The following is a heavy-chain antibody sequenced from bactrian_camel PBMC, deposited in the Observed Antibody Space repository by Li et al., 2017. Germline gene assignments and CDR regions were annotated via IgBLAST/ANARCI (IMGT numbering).Heavy chain of an antibody. J-gene: IGHJ6*01. Sequence: VQLVESGGGLVQPGGSLRLSCAASGFTFSTYYMSWVRQAPGKGLEWVSRIDSGGDGTNYADSVKGRFTISRDNSKNTLYLQMNSLKSEDTARYFCTKSMAGGQHKEPLVFADFGYWGQGTQVTVS. CDR3: TKSMAGGQHKEPLVFADFGY. CDR2: IDSGGDGT. CDR1: GFTFSTYY. V-gene: IGHV3S23*01. D-gene: IGHD1*01.